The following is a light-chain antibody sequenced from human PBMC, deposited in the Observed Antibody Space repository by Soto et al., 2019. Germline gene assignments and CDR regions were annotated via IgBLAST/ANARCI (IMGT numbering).Light chain of an antibody. CDR2: GAS. Sequence: ELVLTQSPGTLSLSPGERATLSCRASQSVSSTYMAWYQQNPGQAPRLLIYGASSRATGLPDRFSGSGSGTDFTLTISRLEPEDFAVYFCQQYGRSPPFTFGQGTKVDIK. J-gene: IGKJ2*01. CDR1: QSVSSTY. V-gene: IGKV3-20*01. CDR3: QQYGRSPPFT.